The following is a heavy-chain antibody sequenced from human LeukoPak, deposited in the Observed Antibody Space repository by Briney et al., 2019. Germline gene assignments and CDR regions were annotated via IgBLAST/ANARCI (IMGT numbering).Heavy chain of an antibody. V-gene: IGHV3-30*04. CDR1: GFNFSSYA. CDR2: ISYDGRYK. CDR3: ATETYYYDSSGYFHFDC. D-gene: IGHD3-22*01. Sequence: GGSLRLSCAASGFNFSSYAMHWVRQAPGKGLEWVAVISYDGRYKYNADSVKGRFTISRHNSKNSLYLQMNSLRAEDTAVYYCATETYYYDSSGYFHFDCWGQGTLVTVSS. J-gene: IGHJ4*02.